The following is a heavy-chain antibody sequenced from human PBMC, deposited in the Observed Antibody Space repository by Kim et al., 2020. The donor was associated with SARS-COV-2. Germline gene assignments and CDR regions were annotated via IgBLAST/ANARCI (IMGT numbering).Heavy chain of an antibody. CDR2: WFFGAGA. CDR1: GGFIADRTYKY. Sequence: SETLSLTCTVSGGFIADRTYKYWAWIRQSPGKGLEWIGNWFFGAGAYLNLSLKNRVTMSVDTAKNQFSLTLSSVTAADTAVYYCARPLEGHSNGALFDS. V-gene: IGHV4-39*01. J-gene: IGHJ5*01. CDR3: ARPLEGHSNGALFDS. D-gene: IGHD4-4*01.